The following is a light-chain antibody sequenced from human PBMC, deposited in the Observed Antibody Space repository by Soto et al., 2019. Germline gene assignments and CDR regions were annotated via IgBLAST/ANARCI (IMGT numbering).Light chain of an antibody. V-gene: IGLV2-14*01. CDR3: SSYTSSSTF. Sequence: QSVLTQPASVSGSPGQSITISCTGTSSDVGGYNYVSWYQQHPGKAPKLMIYEVSNRPSGVSNRFSGSKSGNTASLTISGLQAEDEADYYCSSYTSSSTFFGNGTKVTVL. CDR1: SSDVGGYNY. CDR2: EVS. J-gene: IGLJ1*01.